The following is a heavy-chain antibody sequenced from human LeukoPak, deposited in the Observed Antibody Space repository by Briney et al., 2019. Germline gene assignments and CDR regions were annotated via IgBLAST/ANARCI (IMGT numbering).Heavy chain of an antibody. V-gene: IGHV1-69*04. CDR2: IIPILGIA. CDR3: ARMIVVVVAAHENWFDP. J-gene: IGHJ5*02. CDR1: GGTFSSYA. D-gene: IGHD2-15*01. Sequence: SVKVSCKASGGTFSSYAISWVRQAPGQGLEWMGRIIPILGIANYAQKFQGRVTITADKSTSTAYMELSSLRSEDTAVYYCARMIVVVVAAHENWFDPWGQGTLVTVSS.